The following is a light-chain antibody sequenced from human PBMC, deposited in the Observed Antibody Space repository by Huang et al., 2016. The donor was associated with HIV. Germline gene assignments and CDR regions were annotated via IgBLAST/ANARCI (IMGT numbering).Light chain of an antibody. CDR3: QQRTNWPPGFT. CDR2: DAS. Sequence: DIVLTQSPATLSLSPGERATLSCRASQSVGGYLAWYQQKPGQAPRLLISDASNRATGIPSRFSGSGSGTDFTLTITSLEPEDFAVYYCQQRTNWPPGFTFGPGTKVDIK. J-gene: IGKJ3*01. CDR1: QSVGGY. V-gene: IGKV3-11*01.